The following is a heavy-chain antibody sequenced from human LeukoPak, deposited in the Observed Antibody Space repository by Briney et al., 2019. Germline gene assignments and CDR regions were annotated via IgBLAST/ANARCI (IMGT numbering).Heavy chain of an antibody. CDR2: INNDGINT. D-gene: IGHD2-15*01. CDR3: ARDKGYSSDY. CDR1: GFSLSGYW. V-gene: IGHV3-74*01. J-gene: IGHJ4*02. Sequence: GGSLRLSCAASGFSLSGYWMHWVRQAPGKGLVWVSRINNDGINTNYADSVKGRFTISKDNAKNTLYLQMNSLRAEDTAVYYCARDKGYSSDYWGQGTLVTVSS.